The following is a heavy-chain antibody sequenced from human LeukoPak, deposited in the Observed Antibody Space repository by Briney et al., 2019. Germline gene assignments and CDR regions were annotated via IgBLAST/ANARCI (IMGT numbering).Heavy chain of an antibody. CDR3: ARGPRIAVAGTYYYYGMDV. V-gene: IGHV4-34*01. CDR2: INQSGST. CDR1: GGSFSGYY. J-gene: IGHJ6*02. D-gene: IGHD6-19*01. Sequence: PSETLSLTCAVYGGSFSGYYWSWIRQPPGKGLEWIGEINQSGSTNYNPSLKSRVTISVDTSKNQFSLKLSSVTAADTAVYYCARGPRIAVAGTYYYYGMDVWGQGTTVTVSS.